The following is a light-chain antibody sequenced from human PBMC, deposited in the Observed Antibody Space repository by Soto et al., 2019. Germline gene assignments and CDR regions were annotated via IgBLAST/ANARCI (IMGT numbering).Light chain of an antibody. CDR1: QSVRSY. CDR3: QQRSNWPLT. CDR2: NAS. Sequence: EIVLTQSPGTLSLSPGERATLSCRASQSVRSYLAWYQQKPGQAPRLLIYNASNRATGIPARFSGSGSGTDFTLTISSREPEDFAVYYCQQRSNWPLTFGGGTKVEI. V-gene: IGKV3-11*01. J-gene: IGKJ4*01.